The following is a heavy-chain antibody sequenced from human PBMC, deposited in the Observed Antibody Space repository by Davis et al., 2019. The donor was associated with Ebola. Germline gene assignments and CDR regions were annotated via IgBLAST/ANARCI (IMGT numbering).Heavy chain of an antibody. D-gene: IGHD3-22*01. CDR1: GFTFLDYY. J-gene: IGHJ4*02. Sequence: GESLKISCAASGFTFLDYYMSWVRQGPGKGLEWVSGIDWNGGGTGYAASVKGRFTISRDNAKNSVFLQMNSLRAEDTGFYYCARDDTSGYYSYFDFWGQGALVTVSS. V-gene: IGHV3-20*04. CDR2: IDWNGGGT. CDR3: ARDDTSGYYSYFDF.